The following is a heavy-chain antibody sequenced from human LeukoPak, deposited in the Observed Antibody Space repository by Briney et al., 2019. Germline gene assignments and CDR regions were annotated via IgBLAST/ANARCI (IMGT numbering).Heavy chain of an antibody. CDR1: GGSISSSNW. D-gene: IGHD3-10*01. CDR3: ARVQVYYGSGSYLDY. CDR2: IYHSGST. V-gene: IGHV4-4*02. Sequence: SETLSLTCAVSGGSISSSNWWSWVRQPPGKGLEWIGEIYHSGSTNYNPSLKSRVTISVDKSKNQFSLKLSSVTAADTAVYYCARVQVYYGSGSYLDYWGQGTLVTVSS. J-gene: IGHJ4*02.